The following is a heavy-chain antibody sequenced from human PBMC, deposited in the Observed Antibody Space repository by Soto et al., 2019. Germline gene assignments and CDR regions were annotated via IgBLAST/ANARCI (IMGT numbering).Heavy chain of an antibody. CDR3: ARRLSYTSGWYYFDY. CDR1: EFTFSDYA. D-gene: IGHD6-19*01. J-gene: IGHJ4*02. CDR2: ISSGGVST. Sequence: GGSLRLSCAASEFTFSDYAMTWVRQAPGKGLEWVSSISSGGVSTYYADSVKGRFTISRDNSENTLYLQTSSLSVEDTAVYYCARRLSYTSGWYYFDYWGQGTSVTVSS. V-gene: IGHV3-23*01.